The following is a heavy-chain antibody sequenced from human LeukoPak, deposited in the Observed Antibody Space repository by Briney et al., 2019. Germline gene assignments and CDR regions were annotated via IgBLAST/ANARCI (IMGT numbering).Heavy chain of an antibody. CDR2: IIPILGIA. V-gene: IGHV1-69*04. D-gene: IGHD3-22*01. CDR1: GGTFSSYA. Sequence: SVKVSCKASGGTFSSYAISWVRQAPGQGLEWMGRIIPILGIANYAQKFQGRVTITADKSTSTAYMELSSLRSEDTAVYYCARGADSSGYYSIFYFDYWGQGTLVTVSS. CDR3: ARGADSSGYYSIFYFDY. J-gene: IGHJ4*02.